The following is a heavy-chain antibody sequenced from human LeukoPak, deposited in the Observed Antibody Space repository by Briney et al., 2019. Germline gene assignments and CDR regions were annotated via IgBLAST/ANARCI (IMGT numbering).Heavy chain of an antibody. J-gene: IGHJ4*02. D-gene: IGHD5-12*01. CDR1: RFTFSRYS. Sequence: PGGSLRLSCAASRFTFSRYSMNWVRQAPGKGLEWVSSISSSSSYIYYADSVKGRFTISRDNAKNSLYLQMNSLRAEDTAVYYCASQDRGGYDGPVDYWGQGTLVTVSS. CDR2: ISSSSSYI. V-gene: IGHV3-21*01. CDR3: ASQDRGGYDGPVDY.